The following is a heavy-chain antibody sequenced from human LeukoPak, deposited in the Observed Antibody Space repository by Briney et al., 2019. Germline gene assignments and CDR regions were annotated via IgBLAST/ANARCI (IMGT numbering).Heavy chain of an antibody. Sequence: SETLSLTCAVYGGSFSGYYWSWIRQPPGKGLEWIGEINHSGSTNYNPSLKSRVTISVDTSKNQFSLKLSSVTAADTAVYYCARELRLLWQYYYFYYMDVWGKGTTVTVSS. D-gene: IGHD2-2*01. J-gene: IGHJ6*03. CDR1: GGSFSGYY. V-gene: IGHV4-34*01. CDR2: INHSGST. CDR3: ARELRLLWQYYYFYYMDV.